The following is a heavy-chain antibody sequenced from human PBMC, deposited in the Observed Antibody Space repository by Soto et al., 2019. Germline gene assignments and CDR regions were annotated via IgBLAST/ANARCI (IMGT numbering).Heavy chain of an antibody. CDR3: AKDRLAGNFDY. CDR2: ISATGGST. Sequence: GGSLRLSCTASGFTFNIYAMNWVCQAPGKGLEWVATISATGGSTYYADSVKGRFTISRDNSKNTLYLQMNGLRVEDTAVYYCAKDRLAGNFDYWGQGTQVTVSS. V-gene: IGHV3-23*01. CDR1: GFTFNIYA. J-gene: IGHJ4*02.